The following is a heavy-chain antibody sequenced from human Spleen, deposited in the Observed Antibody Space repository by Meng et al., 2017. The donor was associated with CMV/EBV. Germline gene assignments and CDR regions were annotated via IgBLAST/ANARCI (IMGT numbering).Heavy chain of an antibody. D-gene: IGHD4-23*01. Sequence: SVKVSCKASGGTFSSYAINWVRQAPGQGLEWVGEITPMFDIRKYAQKLQGRVTTSADKSTRTAYMELSSLRSEDTAVYYCARVDPQANSLIDYWGQGTLVTVSS. V-gene: IGHV1-69*10. CDR2: ITPMFDIR. J-gene: IGHJ4*02. CDR1: GGTFSSYA. CDR3: ARVDPQANSLIDY.